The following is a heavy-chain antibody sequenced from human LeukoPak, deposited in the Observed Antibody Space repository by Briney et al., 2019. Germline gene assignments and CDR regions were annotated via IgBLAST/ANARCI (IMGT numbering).Heavy chain of an antibody. D-gene: IGHD3-16*01. CDR3: AREGETRDPVDY. CDR2: IYYSGST. CDR1: GGSISSSSYY. V-gene: IGHV4-39*01. J-gene: IGHJ4*02. Sequence: SETLSLTCTASGGSISSSSYYWGWIRQPPGKGLEWIGSIYYSGSTYYNPSLKSRVTISVDTSKNQFSLKLSSVTAADTAVYYCAREGETRDPVDYWGQGTLVTVSS.